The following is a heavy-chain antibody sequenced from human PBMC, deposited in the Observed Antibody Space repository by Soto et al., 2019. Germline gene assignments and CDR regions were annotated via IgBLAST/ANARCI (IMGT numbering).Heavy chain of an antibody. CDR1: GFTFSSYW. D-gene: IGHD3-22*01. CDR3: VRGASSGYYRIDY. Sequence: DVHLVESGGDLVHPGGSLRLSCAASGFTFSSYWMHWVRQVPGKGLVWVPRISPDGKNTNYADSVKGRFTISRDNAKNTVFLQMNSLRVEDIAVYYCVRGASSGYYRIDYWGQGALVTVSS. V-gene: IGHV3-74*01. J-gene: IGHJ4*02. CDR2: ISPDGKNT.